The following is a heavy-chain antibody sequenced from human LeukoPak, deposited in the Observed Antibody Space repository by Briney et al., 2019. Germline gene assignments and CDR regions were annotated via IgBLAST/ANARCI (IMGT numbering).Heavy chain of an antibody. CDR1: GFTFSVYY. V-gene: IGHV3-11*04. J-gene: IGHJ4*02. CDR2: IRSSGTTI. CDR3: ARDRGAVTDVFDY. Sequence: PGGSLRLSCVASGFTFSVYYMSWIRQAPGKGLEWVSYIRSSGTTIHYADSVKGRFTIYRDNDKNSLYLQMNSLRAEDTAVYYCARDRGAVTDVFDYWGQGTLVTVSS. D-gene: IGHD6-19*01.